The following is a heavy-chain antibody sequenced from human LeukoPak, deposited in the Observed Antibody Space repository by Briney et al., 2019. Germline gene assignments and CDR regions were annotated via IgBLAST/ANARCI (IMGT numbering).Heavy chain of an antibody. CDR3: AKDRCSNGIGCLYYYMDV. J-gene: IGHJ6*03. V-gene: IGHV3-30*18. D-gene: IGHD2-8*01. CDR2: ISYDGSNK. Sequence: QTGGSLRLSCAASGFTFSSYGMHWVRQAPGKGLEWVAVISYDGSNKYYADSVKGRFTISRDNSKNTLYLQMNSLRAEDTAVYYCAKDRCSNGIGCLYYYMDVWGKGTTVTISS. CDR1: GFTFSSYG.